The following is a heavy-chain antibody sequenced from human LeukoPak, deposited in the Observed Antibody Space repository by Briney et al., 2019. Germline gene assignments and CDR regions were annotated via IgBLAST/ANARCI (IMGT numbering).Heavy chain of an antibody. CDR2: ISGSDGST. D-gene: IGHD1-1*01. Sequence: QPGGSLRLSCAASGFTFSNSARSGFRQAPGRGPEWVSTISGSDGSTYYADSVKGRFTISRDNSKNTLYLQMNSLRAEDTAVYYCTKRTSTLDDPWGQGTLVTVSS. CDR1: GFTFSNSA. J-gene: IGHJ5*02. V-gene: IGHV3-23*01. CDR3: TKRTSTLDDP.